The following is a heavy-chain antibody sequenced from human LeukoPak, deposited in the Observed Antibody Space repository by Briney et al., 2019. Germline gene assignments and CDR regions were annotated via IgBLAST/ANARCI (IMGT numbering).Heavy chain of an antibody. Sequence: SETLSLTCAVSGYSISSGYYWGWIRQPPGKGLEGIGSIYHSGSTYYNPSLKSRVTISVDTSKNQFSLKLSSVTAADTAVYYCARHLDYGDYYYYYMDVWGKGTTVTVSS. CDR3: ARHLDYGDYYYYYMDV. D-gene: IGHD4-17*01. J-gene: IGHJ6*03. CDR2: IYHSGST. CDR1: GYSISSGYY. V-gene: IGHV4-38-2*01.